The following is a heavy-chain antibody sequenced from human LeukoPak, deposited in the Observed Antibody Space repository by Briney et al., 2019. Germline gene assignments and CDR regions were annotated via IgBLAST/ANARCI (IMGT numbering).Heavy chain of an antibody. J-gene: IGHJ3*01. CDR3: ARVRKQYYYDNSHHRDASDV. Sequence: GGGLRLSCATPGFSFDDYGMNRGRQTPRKGLEWVSNIYWDENNVEYADPVKGRFTISRDKTKNPLHLQMNSLRAEDTAGYHCARVRKQYYYDNSHHRDASDVWGQGTMVIVSS. CDR1: GFSFDDYG. D-gene: IGHD3-22*01. CDR2: IYWDENNV. V-gene: IGHV3-20*01.